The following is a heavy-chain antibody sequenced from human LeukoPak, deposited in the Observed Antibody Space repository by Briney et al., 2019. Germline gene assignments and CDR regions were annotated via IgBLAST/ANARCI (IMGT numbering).Heavy chain of an antibody. Sequence: PGRSLRLSCAASGFTFSSYGMHWVRQAPGKGLEWVAVIWDDGITKHYADSVKGRFTISRDNSKNTLYLQMNSLRAEDTAVYYCVRGKASGGYSGYGLDAFDIWGQGTMVTVSS. D-gene: IGHD5-12*01. CDR2: IWDDGITK. V-gene: IGHV3-33*01. CDR3: VRGKASGGYSGYGLDAFDI. J-gene: IGHJ3*02. CDR1: GFTFSSYG.